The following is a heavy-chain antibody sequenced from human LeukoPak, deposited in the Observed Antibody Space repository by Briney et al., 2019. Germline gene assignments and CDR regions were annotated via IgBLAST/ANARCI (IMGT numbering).Heavy chain of an antibody. CDR2: INHSGST. CDR1: GGSFSGYY. J-gene: IGHJ4*02. D-gene: IGHD3-22*01. Sequence: SETLSLTCAVYGGSFSGYYWSWIRQPPGKGLEWIGEINHSGSTNYNPSLKSRVTISVDTSKNQFSLKLSSVTAADTAVYYCARRNHYYHSNTIDYWGQGTLVTVSS. V-gene: IGHV4-34*01. CDR3: ARRNHYYHSNTIDY.